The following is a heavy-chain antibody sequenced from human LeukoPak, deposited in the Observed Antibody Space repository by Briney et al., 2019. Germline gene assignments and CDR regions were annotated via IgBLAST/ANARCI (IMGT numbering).Heavy chain of an antibody. CDR3: ARGWASSWYYFDF. J-gene: IGHJ4*02. Sequence: SDTLSLTCAVSGGSMRNYYWSYIRQPPGKRLEWIGYTYDSGSSSYNPSLRSRVSISIDTSKNQFSLNLSSVTAADTAVYYCARGWASSWYYFDFWGQGTLVTVSS. CDR2: TYDSGSS. V-gene: IGHV4-59*07. D-gene: IGHD2-2*01. CDR1: GGSMRNYY.